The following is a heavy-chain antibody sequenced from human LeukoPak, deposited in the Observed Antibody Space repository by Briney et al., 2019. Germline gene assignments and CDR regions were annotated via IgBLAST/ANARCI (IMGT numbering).Heavy chain of an antibody. CDR1: GFTFSSYS. J-gene: IGHJ4*02. V-gene: IGHV3-21*01. Sequence: PGGSLRLSCAASGFTFSSYSMNWVRQAPGKGLEWVSSISSSSSYIYYADSVKGRFTISRDNAKNSLYLQMNSLRAEDTAVYYCARDGGQQLVPPDYWGQGTLVTVSS. D-gene: IGHD6-13*01. CDR3: ARDGGQQLVPPDY. CDR2: ISSSSSYI.